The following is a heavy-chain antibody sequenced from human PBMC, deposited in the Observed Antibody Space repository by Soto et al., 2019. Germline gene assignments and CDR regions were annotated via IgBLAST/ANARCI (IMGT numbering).Heavy chain of an antibody. V-gene: IGHV3-9*01. J-gene: IGHJ6*02. CDR2: ISWNSDTI. CDR1: GFTFDDYA. CDR3: AKDKGPRNCSTRNCFWVALGMDV. D-gene: IGHD2-2*01. Sequence: EVQLVESGGGLVQPGRSPTLSCAASGFTFDDYAMHWVRQAPGKGLEWVSGISWNSDTIGYADSVRGRFTISRDNAENSLYLQMNSLGAEDTALYYCAKDKGPRNCSTRNCFWVALGMDVWGQGTTVTVSS.